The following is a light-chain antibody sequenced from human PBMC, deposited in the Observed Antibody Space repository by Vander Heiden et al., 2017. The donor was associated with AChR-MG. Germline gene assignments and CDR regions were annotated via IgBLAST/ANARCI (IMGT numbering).Light chain of an antibody. CDR2: KDS. V-gene: IGLV3-25*03. J-gene: IGLJ2*01. CDR3: QSADSSDTVV. Sequence: SYELTQPPSVSVSPGQTARITCSGDALPKQYAYWYRQKPGQAPVLVIYKDSERPSGIPERFSGSSSGTTVTLTISGVQAEDEADYYCQSADSSDTVVFGGGTKLTVL. CDR1: ALPKQY.